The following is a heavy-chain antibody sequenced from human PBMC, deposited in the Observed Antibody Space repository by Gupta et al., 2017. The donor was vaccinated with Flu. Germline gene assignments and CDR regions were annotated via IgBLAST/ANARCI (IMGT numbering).Heavy chain of an antibody. J-gene: IGHJ6*03. CDR3: AREATGANGHSSFYYIDV. D-gene: IGHD1-1*01. CDR2: TSYDSNNK. Sequence: GRVLELEAVTSYDSNNKYYADSVKGRFTISRDNSKDTLYLQMDSLTAEDTAVYYCAREATGANGHSSFYYIDVWGRGTTVTVSS. V-gene: IGHV3-30-3*01.